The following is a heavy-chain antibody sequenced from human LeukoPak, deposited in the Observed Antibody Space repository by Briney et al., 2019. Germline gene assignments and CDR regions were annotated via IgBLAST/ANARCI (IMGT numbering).Heavy chain of an antibody. V-gene: IGHV3-21*01. J-gene: IGHJ4*02. CDR3: ARVRGYSYGGVDY. CDR1: EFTFNTYD. D-gene: IGHD5-18*01. Sequence: GGSLRLSCAASEFTFNTYDMNWVRQAPGKGLEWVSAISASGVNTYYADSVKGRFTISRDNAKNSLYLQMNSLRAEDTAVYYCARVRGYSYGGVDYWGQGTLVTVSS. CDR2: ISASGVNT.